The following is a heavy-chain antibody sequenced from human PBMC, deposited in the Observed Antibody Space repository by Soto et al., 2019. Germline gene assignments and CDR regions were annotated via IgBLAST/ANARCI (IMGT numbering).Heavy chain of an antibody. D-gene: IGHD3-10*01. J-gene: IGHJ4*02. Sequence: GGSLRLSCAASGFTFSSYGMHWVRQAPGKGLEWVAVISYDGSNKYYADSVKGRFTISRDNSKNTLYLQMNSLRAEDTAVYYCAKDTGPRYYPYLDYWGQGTLVTVSS. CDR2: ISYDGSNK. V-gene: IGHV3-30*18. CDR3: AKDTGPRYYPYLDY. CDR1: GFTFSSYG.